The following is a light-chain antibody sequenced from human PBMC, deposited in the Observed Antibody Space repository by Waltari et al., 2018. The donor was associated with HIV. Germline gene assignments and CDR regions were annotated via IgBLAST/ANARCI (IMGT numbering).Light chain of an antibody. J-gene: IGKJ4*01. V-gene: IGKV3-20*01. CDR3: QQYTDSPLT. CDR2: GAS. CDR1: QSINSNY. Sequence: ELVLRQSPGTMSLSPGERPNLSCKTSQSINSNYLSWYKQKLSHASKLLIYGASNRATGIPDRFSGSESRTEFTLTISRLEPEDFAMYYCQQYTDSPLTFGGGTRVEI.